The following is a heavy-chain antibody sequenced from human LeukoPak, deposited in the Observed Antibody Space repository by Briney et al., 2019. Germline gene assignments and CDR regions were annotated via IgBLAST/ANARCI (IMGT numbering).Heavy chain of an antibody. Sequence: GGSLRLSCAASGFTFSDYTMQWVRQAPGKGLEWVALLPPDGSYQYYADSLKGRFTISRDNFKNALYLQMNSLSLEDTAVYYCARGLHDRSWYGAHWGQGTLLSVSS. V-gene: IGHV3-30*04. CDR1: GFTFSDYT. CDR3: ARGLHDRSWYGAH. J-gene: IGHJ4*02. D-gene: IGHD6-13*01. CDR2: LPPDGSYQ.